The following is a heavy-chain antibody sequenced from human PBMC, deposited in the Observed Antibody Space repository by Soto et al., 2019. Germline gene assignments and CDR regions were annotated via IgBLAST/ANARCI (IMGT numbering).Heavy chain of an antibody. CDR3: ARDPEYSAFDI. J-gene: IGHJ3*02. CDR1: GFTFSSYA. CDR2: ITQDGSMK. D-gene: IGHD5-12*01. V-gene: IGHV3-7*01. Sequence: PGGSLILSCAASGFTFSSYAMHWVRQAPGKGLEWVGNITQDGSMKNCADSVKGRFTFSRDNAKNSLYVEMNSLRVEDTAVYYCARDPEYSAFDIWGQGTMVTVSS.